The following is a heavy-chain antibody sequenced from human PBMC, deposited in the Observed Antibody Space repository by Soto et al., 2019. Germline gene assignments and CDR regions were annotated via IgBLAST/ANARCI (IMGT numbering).Heavy chain of an antibody. J-gene: IGHJ4*02. D-gene: IGHD2-15*01. CDR2: IMPIFAAP. CDR1: GGTISTNV. V-gene: IGHV1-69*06. CDR3: ATGARYCSGGSCYPDD. Sequence: QVQLMQSGAEVKKPGSSVKVSCKASGGTISTNVISWVRQAPGQGLEWMGEIMPIFAAPNNAQKFQGRLTINADTSTTTVYMELSSLTSEDTAVYFCATGARYCSGGSCYPDDWGQGNLVIVSS.